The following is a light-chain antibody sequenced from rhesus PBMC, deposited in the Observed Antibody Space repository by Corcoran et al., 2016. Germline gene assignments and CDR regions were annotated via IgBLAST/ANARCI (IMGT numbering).Light chain of an antibody. CDR1: ETVNHY. V-gene: IGKV1-74*01. CDR2: KAS. Sequence: DIQMTQSPSSLSASVGDRVTITCRASETVNHYLNCYQQKPGKAQKLLIYKASTLQCWVPSRFRGSGSGTNYTFTITSLQPEDVATYYCQHGYGTPYSFGQGTKVEIK. J-gene: IGKJ2*01. CDR3: QHGYGTPYS.